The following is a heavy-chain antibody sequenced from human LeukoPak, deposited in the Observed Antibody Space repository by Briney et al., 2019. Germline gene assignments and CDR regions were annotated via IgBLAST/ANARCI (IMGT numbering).Heavy chain of an antibody. D-gene: IGHD4-17*01. V-gene: IGHV3-74*01. Sequence: PGGSLRLSCAASGFTFSGYWMHWVRQVPGKGLVWVSRITGDGSSTTYADSVKGRFTISRDNAKNNVFLQMISLRAEDTAVYYCARDTGWYFDLWGRGTLVTVSS. CDR1: GFTFSGYW. J-gene: IGHJ2*01. CDR2: ITGDGSST. CDR3: ARDTGWYFDL.